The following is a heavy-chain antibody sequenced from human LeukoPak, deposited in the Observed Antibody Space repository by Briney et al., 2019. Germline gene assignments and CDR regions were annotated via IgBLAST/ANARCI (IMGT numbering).Heavy chain of an antibody. J-gene: IGHJ3*02. Sequence: GGSLRLSCAASGFTVSSNYMSWVRQAPGKGLEWVSVIYSGGSTYYADSVKGRFTISRDNSKNTLYLQMNSLRAEDTAVYYCAGEVVTGGDAFDIWGQGTMVTVSS. CDR1: GFTVSSNY. V-gene: IGHV3-53*01. CDR2: IYSGGST. CDR3: AGEVVTGGDAFDI. D-gene: IGHD4-23*01.